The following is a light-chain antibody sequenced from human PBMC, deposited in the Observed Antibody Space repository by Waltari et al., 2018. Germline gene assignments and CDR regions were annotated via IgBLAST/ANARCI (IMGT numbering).Light chain of an antibody. Sequence: QSALTQPASVSGSPGQSTTIPRPGTDSAVGAYDFVSWYQQHPGKAPHLIIYEVRNRPSGISNRFSASKSGNTASLTISGLQAEDEADYYCSSYTTSSAPGVFGTGTRVTVL. V-gene: IGLV2-14*01. CDR3: SSYTTSSAPGV. J-gene: IGLJ1*01. CDR1: DSAVGAYDF. CDR2: EVR.